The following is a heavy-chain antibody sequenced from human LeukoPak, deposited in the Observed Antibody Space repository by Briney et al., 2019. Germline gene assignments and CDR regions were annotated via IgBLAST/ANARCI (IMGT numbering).Heavy chain of an antibody. D-gene: IGHD1-7*01. Sequence: GGSLRLSCAASGFTFSNYWMSWVRQAPGKGLEWVVNIKQDGSEKNYVNSVKGRFTISRDNAKNSLYLQMNSLRAEDTAIYYCAREDDWNYEDYWGQGTLVTVSS. CDR3: AREDDWNYEDY. CDR1: GFTFSNYW. V-gene: IGHV3-7*01. CDR2: IKQDGSEK. J-gene: IGHJ4*02.